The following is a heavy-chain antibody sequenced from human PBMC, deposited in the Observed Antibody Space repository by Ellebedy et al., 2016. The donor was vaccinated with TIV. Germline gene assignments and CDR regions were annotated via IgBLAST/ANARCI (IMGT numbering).Heavy chain of an antibody. CDR2: IKSKTDGGAA. CDR1: GFTFSNAW. J-gene: IGHJ4*02. D-gene: IGHD5-18*01. CDR3: TTVYRYNYDSV. V-gene: IGHV3-15*01. Sequence: GESLKIPCAASGFTFSNAWMNWVRQAPGKGLEWVGRIKSKTDGGAADYAAPVTGRFTISRDDSKNTLYLQMNSLKTEDTAVYFCTTVYRYNYDSVWGQGTLVTVSS.